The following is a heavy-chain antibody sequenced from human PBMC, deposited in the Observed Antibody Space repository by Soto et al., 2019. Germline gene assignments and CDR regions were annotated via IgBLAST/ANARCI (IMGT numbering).Heavy chain of an antibody. J-gene: IGHJ6*03. CDR2: INAGNGNT. CDR3: ARSIGGFFYYYYYMDV. V-gene: IGHV1-3*01. D-gene: IGHD3-22*01. Sequence: SVKLTSKAPGYTINSNARHWLRQATGKRLEWMGWINAGNGNTKYSQKFQRRVTITRDTSASTAYMELSSLRSEDTAVYYCARSIGGFFYYYYYMDVWGKGTTVTVSS. CDR1: GYTINSNA.